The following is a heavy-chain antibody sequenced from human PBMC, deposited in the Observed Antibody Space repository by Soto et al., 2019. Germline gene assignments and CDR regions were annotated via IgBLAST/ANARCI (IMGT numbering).Heavy chain of an antibody. J-gene: IGHJ4*02. V-gene: IGHV4-59*01. CDR2: IHYIGST. CDR3: TVGGRWLTDY. D-gene: IGHD6-19*01. CDR1: GGSLSSGF. Sequence: QVQLQESGPGLVKPSETLSLTCSVSGGSLSSGFWGWFRQPPGKGLESIGFIHYIGSTTYNPSLTSRLTISLDPSKNHFSLRLSSVTAADTALYYCTVGGRWLTDYWGQGTLVTVSS.